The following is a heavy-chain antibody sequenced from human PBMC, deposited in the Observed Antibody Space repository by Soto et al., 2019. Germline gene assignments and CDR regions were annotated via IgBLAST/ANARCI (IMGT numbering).Heavy chain of an antibody. D-gene: IGHD3-22*01. CDR3: AKVELRRYYYDSSGPGLGY. CDR2: ISGSGGST. CDR1: GFTFSSYA. V-gene: IGHV3-23*01. Sequence: GGSLRLSCAASGFTFSSYAMSWVRQAPGKXLEWVSAISGSGGSTYYADSVKGRFTISRDNSKNTLYLQMNSLRAEDTAVYYCAKVELRRYYYDSSGPGLGYWGQGTLVTVSS. J-gene: IGHJ4*02.